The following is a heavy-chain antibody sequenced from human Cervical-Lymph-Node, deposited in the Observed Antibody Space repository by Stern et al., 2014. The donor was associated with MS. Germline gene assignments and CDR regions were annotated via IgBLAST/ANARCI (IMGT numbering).Heavy chain of an antibody. Sequence: QLVQSGAEVKKPGASVNVSCKTSGYTFTYYAISWIRQAPGQGLEWVGWISPYNGNTNFVQKLQGRVAMTTDTSTSTAYMELRSLRSDDTAVYYCARDDDYTRRAIDYWGQGTLVTVSS. D-gene: IGHD4-11*01. CDR1: GYTFTYYA. CDR3: ARDDDYTRRAIDY. V-gene: IGHV1-18*01. CDR2: ISPYNGNT. J-gene: IGHJ4*02.